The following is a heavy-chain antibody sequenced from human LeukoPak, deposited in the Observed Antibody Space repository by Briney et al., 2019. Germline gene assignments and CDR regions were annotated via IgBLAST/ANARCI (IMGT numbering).Heavy chain of an antibody. J-gene: IGHJ5*02. CDR3: ARDCGDYYDRLGWFDP. V-gene: IGHV4-59*01. D-gene: IGHD3-22*01. CDR1: GGSISSYY. Sequence: SETLSLTCSVSGGSISSYYWSWIRQPPGEGLEWIGYIYYSGSTNYNPSLKSRVTISVDTSKNQFSLKLSSVTAADTAVYYCARDCGDYYDRLGWFDPWGQGTLVTVSS. CDR2: IYYSGST.